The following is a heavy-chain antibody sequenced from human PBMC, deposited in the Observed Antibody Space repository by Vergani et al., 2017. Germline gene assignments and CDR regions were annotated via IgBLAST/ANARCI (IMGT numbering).Heavy chain of an antibody. D-gene: IGHD5-12*01. Sequence: EVQLLESGGDLVQPGGSLRLSCAASGFTFNHYAMNWVRQAPGKGLEWVSGISGSGGSTYYAGSVKGRFTISRDSSKNTLYLQMNSLSAGDTAVYYSAKANPLNSGYDYLYYYHAMDVWGQGTTVTVSS. CDR2: ISGSGGST. CDR1: GFTFNHYA. J-gene: IGHJ6*02. CDR3: AKANPLNSGYDYLYYYHAMDV. V-gene: IGHV3-23*01.